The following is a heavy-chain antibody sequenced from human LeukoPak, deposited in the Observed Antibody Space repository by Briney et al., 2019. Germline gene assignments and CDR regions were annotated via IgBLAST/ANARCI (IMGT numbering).Heavy chain of an antibody. V-gene: IGHV3-23*01. J-gene: IGHJ4*02. CDR1: GLTFSSHW. Sequence: GGSLRLSCAASGLTFSSHWMHWVRQAPGKGLEWVSAISGSGGSTYYADSVEGRFTISRDNSKNTLYLQMNSLRAEDTAVYYCAKGVYGDFVSDYWGQGTLVTVSS. CDR2: ISGSGGST. D-gene: IGHD4-17*01. CDR3: AKGVYGDFVSDY.